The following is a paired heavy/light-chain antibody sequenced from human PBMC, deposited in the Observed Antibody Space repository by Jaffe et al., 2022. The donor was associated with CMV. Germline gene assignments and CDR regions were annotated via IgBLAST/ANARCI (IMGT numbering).Heavy chain of an antibody. CDR1: GYTFTRYG. D-gene: IGHD1-1*01. J-gene: IGHJ6*03. CDR2: IDGDNGYK. V-gene: IGHV1-3*01. Sequence: QVQLVQSGAEVKKPGASVKVSCKASGYTFTRYGIHWVRQAPGQSLEWMGWIDGDNGYKKQSQKFQDRVTISRDTSASTAYMELSSLRSEDTAVYYCARGGLWNAYSYYYYYMDVWGKGTTVTVPS. CDR3: ARGGLWNAYSYYYYYMDV.
Light chain of an antibody. J-gene: IGLJ3*02. CDR1: RSDVGDDTY. V-gene: IGLV2-11*01. CDR2: DVN. CDR3: CSYAGSDWV. Sequence: QSALTQPRSVSGSPGQSVTISCTGTRSDVGDDTYVSWYQQHPGEGPKVIIYDVNKRPSWVPHRFSGSKSGNTASLTISGLQSDDEADYYCCSYAGSDWVFGGGTKLTVL.